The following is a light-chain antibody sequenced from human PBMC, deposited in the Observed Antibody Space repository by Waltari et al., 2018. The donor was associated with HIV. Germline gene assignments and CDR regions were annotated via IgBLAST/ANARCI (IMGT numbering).Light chain of an antibody. J-gene: IGLJ3*02. V-gene: IGLV1-40*01. CDR1: SSNLGAGYD. Sequence: QSVLTQPPSVSGAPGQRGTISCTGSSSNLGAGYDLHCYRQLPGPAPKLLSYDNSSGRSGVPDRFSGSNSGTSAYLATTGLQAEDEADYDCQSYDSSLSGWVFGGGTKLTVL. CDR2: DNS. CDR3: QSYDSSLSGWV.